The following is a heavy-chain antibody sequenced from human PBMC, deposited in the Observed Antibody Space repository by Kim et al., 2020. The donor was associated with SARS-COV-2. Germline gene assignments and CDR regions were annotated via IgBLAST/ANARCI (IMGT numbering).Heavy chain of an antibody. CDR2: IWYDGSNK. Sequence: GGSLRLSCAASGFTFSSYGMHWVRQAPGKGLEWVAVIWYDGSNKYYADSVKGRFTISRDNSKNTLYLQMNSLRAEDTAVYYCARRGAWELLRQRAENYGMDVWGQGTTVTVSS. J-gene: IGHJ6*02. V-gene: IGHV3-33*01. CDR3: ARRGAWELLRQRAENYGMDV. CDR1: GFTFSSYG. D-gene: IGHD1-26*01.